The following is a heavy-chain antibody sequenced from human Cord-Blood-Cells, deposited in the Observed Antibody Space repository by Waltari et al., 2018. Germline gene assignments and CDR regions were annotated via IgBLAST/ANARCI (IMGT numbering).Heavy chain of an antibody. D-gene: IGHD3-22*01. Sequence: QVQLVQSGAEVKKPGSSVKVSCKASGGTFSSYAISWVRQAPGQGLEWMGGIIPIFGTANYAQKFQGRVTITADESTSTAYRELSSLRSEDTAVYYCASNYYDSSGYYDAFDIWGQGTMVTVSS. CDR2: IIPIFGTA. J-gene: IGHJ3*02. CDR1: GGTFSSYA. V-gene: IGHV1-69*01. CDR3: ASNYYDSSGYYDAFDI.